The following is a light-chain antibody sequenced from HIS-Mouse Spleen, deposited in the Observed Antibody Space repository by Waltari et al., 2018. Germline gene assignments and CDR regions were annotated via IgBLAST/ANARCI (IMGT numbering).Light chain of an antibody. V-gene: IGLV2-14*03. Sequence: QPASVSGSPGQSITISCTGTSSDVGGYNYVSWYQQHPGKAPKLMIYDVSNRPSGVSNRFSGSKSGNTASLTISGLQAEDEADYYCSSYTSSSAWVFGGGTKLTVL. CDR3: SSYTSSSAWV. CDR1: SSDVGGYNY. J-gene: IGLJ3*02. CDR2: DVS.